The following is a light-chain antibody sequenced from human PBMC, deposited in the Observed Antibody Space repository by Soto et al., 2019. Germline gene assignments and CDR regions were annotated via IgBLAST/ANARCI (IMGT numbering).Light chain of an antibody. Sequence: DIVMTQSPLSLPVTPGEPASISCRSSQSLLHSNGYNYLDWYLQKSGQSPQLLIYLVSVRASGVPDRFSGSGSGTDFTLRISRVEAEDVGVYYCMQALQTPWTFGQGTKGDIK. CDR1: QSLLHSNGYNY. CDR2: LVS. CDR3: MQALQTPWT. V-gene: IGKV2-28*01. J-gene: IGKJ1*01.